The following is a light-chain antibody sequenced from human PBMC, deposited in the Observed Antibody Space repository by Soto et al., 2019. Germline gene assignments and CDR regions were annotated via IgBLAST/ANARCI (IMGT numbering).Light chain of an antibody. CDR1: QSVGSD. Sequence: EIVLTQSPVTLSLSPGERATLSCRASQSVGSDLAWFQQKPGQAPRLLIYDASIRAAGIPARFSGSGSGTDFTLTISSLEPEDFAVYDCQQKLSTFGQGTKVEIK. V-gene: IGKV3-11*01. J-gene: IGKJ1*01. CDR2: DAS. CDR3: QQKLST.